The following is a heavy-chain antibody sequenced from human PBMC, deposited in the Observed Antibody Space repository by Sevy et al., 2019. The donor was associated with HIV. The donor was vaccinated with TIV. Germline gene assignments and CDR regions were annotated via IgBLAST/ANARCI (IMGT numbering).Heavy chain of an antibody. Sequence: GGSLILSCAASGFTPSTYGMHWVRQAPGKGLEWVAVIGYDGSNKYYVDSVKGRFTISRDNSKNTLFLQMDSLRAEDTAVYYCARDPRMYGDYLLAYFDYWGQGTLVTVSS. V-gene: IGHV3-33*01. D-gene: IGHD2-8*01. CDR2: IGYDGSNK. CDR3: ARDPRMYGDYLLAYFDY. J-gene: IGHJ4*02. CDR1: GFTPSTYG.